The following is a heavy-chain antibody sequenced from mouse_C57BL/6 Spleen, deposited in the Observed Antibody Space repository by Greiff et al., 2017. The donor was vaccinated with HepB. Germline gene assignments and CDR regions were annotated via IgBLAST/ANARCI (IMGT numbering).Heavy chain of an antibody. J-gene: IGHJ2*01. CDR3: AREENTVVADY. V-gene: IGHV1-64*01. D-gene: IGHD1-1*01. CDR1: GYTFTSYW. Sequence: QVQLQQSGAELVKPGASVKLSCKASGYTFTSYWMHWVKQRPGQGLEWIGMIHPNSGSTNYNEKFKSKATLTVDKSSSTAYMQLSSLTSEDSAVYYCAREENTVVADYWGQGTTLTVSS. CDR2: IHPNSGST.